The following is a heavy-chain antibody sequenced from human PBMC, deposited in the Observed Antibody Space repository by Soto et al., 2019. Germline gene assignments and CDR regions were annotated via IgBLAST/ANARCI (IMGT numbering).Heavy chain of an antibody. J-gene: IGHJ4*02. CDR3: AKILVVPAAIPTPNGHFDY. Sequence: GGSLRLSCAASGFTFNNYAMNWVRQAPGKGLEWVATISATGGSTYYADSVKGRFTISRDNSKNTLYLQMNGLRVEDTAVYYCAKILVVPAAIPTPNGHFDYWGQGTLVTVSS. CDR1: GFTFNNYA. D-gene: IGHD2-2*01. CDR2: ISATGGST. V-gene: IGHV3-23*01.